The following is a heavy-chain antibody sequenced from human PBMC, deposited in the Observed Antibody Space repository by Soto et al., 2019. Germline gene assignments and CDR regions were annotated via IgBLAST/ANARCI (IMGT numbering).Heavy chain of an antibody. Sequence: QVQLQESGPGLVKPSGTLSLTCAVSGGSISNNNWWSWVRQPPGKGLEWIGEIYHSGSTNYNPSLKSRVSMSVDKAKNQFSLHLSSVTAADTAVYYCAHTSGSGSYVPYWGQGTLVTVSS. CDR1: GGSISNNNW. CDR2: IYHSGST. J-gene: IGHJ4*02. V-gene: IGHV4-4*02. D-gene: IGHD3-10*01. CDR3: AHTSGSGSYVPY.